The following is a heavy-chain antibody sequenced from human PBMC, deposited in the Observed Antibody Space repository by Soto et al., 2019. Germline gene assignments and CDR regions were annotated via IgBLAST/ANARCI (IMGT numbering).Heavy chain of an antibody. D-gene: IGHD3-10*01. CDR1: GFTFDDYA. V-gene: IGHV3-9*01. CDR2: INWNSYTI. CDR3: AKDCRPKGSSVTMVRDDFDY. J-gene: IGHJ4*02. Sequence: EVQLVESGGGLVQPGRSLRLSCAASGFTFDDYAMHWVRQAPGKGLEWVSGINWNSYTIDYTDSVKGRFTISRDNAKSSLYLQMNSLRAEDTALYYCAKDCRPKGSSVTMVRDDFDYWGQGTLVTVSS.